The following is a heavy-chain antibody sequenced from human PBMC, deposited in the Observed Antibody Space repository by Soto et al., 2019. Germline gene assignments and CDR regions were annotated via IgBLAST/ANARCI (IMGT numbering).Heavy chain of an antibody. D-gene: IGHD1-26*01. J-gene: IGHJ4*02. Sequence: GESLKISCETSGFRFTSYFIAWVRQMPGKGLEWMGIIYPGDSDIRYSPSFQGQVTISADRSIKTAYLQWSSLKASDTAMYYCAKLYWDMATNKYFESWGQGTLVTVSS. CDR2: IYPGDSDI. CDR3: AKLYWDMATNKYFES. CDR1: GFRFTSYF. V-gene: IGHV5-51*01.